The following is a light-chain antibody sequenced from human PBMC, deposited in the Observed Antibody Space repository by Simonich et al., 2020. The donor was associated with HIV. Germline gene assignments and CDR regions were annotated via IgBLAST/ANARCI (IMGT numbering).Light chain of an antibody. Sequence: EIVLTQSPGTLSLSPGERATLSCRASQSVRSSYLDWYQQKPGQAPRLLIYGASSRATGLPDRFSGSGSGTDFTLTISRLEPEDFAVYYCQHYGSSPPYTFSQGTKLEIK. CDR1: QSVRSSY. J-gene: IGKJ2*01. CDR3: QHYGSSPPYT. CDR2: GAS. V-gene: IGKV3-20*01.